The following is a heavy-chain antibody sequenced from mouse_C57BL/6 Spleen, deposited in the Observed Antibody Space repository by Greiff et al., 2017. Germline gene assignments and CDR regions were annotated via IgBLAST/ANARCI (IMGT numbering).Heavy chain of an antibody. CDR1: GITFSSYG. Sequence: EVKLVESGGDLVKPGGSLKLSCAASGITFSSYGMSWVRQTPDKRLEWVATISSGGSYTYYPDSVKGRFTISRDNAKNTLYLQMSSLKSEDTAMYYCARHYSNSNWYFDVWGTGTTVTVSS. J-gene: IGHJ1*03. V-gene: IGHV5-6*01. D-gene: IGHD2-5*01. CDR3: ARHYSNSNWYFDV. CDR2: ISSGGSYT.